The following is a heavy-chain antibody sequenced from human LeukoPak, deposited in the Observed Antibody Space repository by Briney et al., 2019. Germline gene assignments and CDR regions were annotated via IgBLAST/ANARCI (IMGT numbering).Heavy chain of an antibody. V-gene: IGHV4-34*01. CDR1: GGSFSGYY. J-gene: IGHJ4*02. Sequence: PSETLSLTCAVYGGSFSGYYWSWVRQPPGKGLEWIGEINHIGSTNYNPSLKSRVTISVDTSKNQFSLKLSSVTAADTAVYYCARGESITMVRGVITRGLRFDYWGQGTLVTVSS. CDR3: ARGESITMVRGVITRGLRFDY. CDR2: INHIGST. D-gene: IGHD3-10*01.